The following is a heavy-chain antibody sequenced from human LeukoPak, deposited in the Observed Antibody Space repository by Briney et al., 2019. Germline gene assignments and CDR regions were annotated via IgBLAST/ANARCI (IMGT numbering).Heavy chain of an antibody. Sequence: GASVNVSCTASGYTFTSYYMHWVRQAPGQGLEWMGIINPSGGSTSYAQKFQGRVTMTRDTSTSTVYMELSSLRSEDTAVYYCARVSYGQLWYFDLWGRGTLVTVSS. CDR2: INPSGGST. CDR3: ARVSYGQLWYFDL. V-gene: IGHV1-46*01. CDR1: GYTFTSYY. J-gene: IGHJ2*01. D-gene: IGHD5-18*01.